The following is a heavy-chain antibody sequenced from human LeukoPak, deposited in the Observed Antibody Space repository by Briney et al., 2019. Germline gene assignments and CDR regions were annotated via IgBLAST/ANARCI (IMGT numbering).Heavy chain of an antibody. CDR1: GFTFSSSG. J-gene: IGHJ6*04. D-gene: IGHD3-10*02. Sequence: GGTLRLSCAASGFTFSSSGMSWVRQAPGKGLEWVSYISSSGSTIYYADSVKGRFTISRDNAKNSLYLQMNSLRAEDTAVYYCAELGITMIGGVWGKGTTVTISS. CDR2: ISSSGSTI. CDR3: AELGITMIGGV. V-gene: IGHV3-48*04.